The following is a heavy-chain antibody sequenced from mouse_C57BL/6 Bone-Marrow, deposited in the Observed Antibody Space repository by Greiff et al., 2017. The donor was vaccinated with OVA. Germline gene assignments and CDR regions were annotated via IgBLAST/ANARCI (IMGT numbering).Heavy chain of an antibody. CDR3: ARERRRDY. J-gene: IGHJ2*01. CDR2: IDPSDSYT. V-gene: IGHV1-50*01. Sequence: QVQLQQPGAELVKPGASVKLSCTASGYTFTSYWMQWVKQRPGQGLEWIGEIDPSDSYTNYNQKFKGKATLTVDTSSSTAYMQLSSLTSEDSAVYYCARERRRDYWGQGTTLTVSS. CDR1: GYTFTSYW. D-gene: IGHD2-12*01.